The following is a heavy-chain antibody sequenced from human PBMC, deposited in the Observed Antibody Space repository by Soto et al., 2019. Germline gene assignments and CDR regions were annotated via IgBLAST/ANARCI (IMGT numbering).Heavy chain of an antibody. Sequence: EVQLVESGGGLVQPGESLRLACAASGFTVSNNYMTWVRQAPGKGLEWVSVIYSGGSTHYTDSVKGRFTISRDNSKNTLYLEMIRLRAADRAVYYCVRDVGNYGHGPLGFWGQGALVTVSS. CDR2: IYSGGST. J-gene: IGHJ4*02. CDR1: GFTVSNNY. CDR3: VRDVGNYGHGPLGF. D-gene: IGHD3-10*01. V-gene: IGHV3-66*01.